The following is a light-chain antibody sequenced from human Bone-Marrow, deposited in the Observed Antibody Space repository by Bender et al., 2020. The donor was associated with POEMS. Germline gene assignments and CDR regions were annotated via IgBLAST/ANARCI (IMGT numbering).Light chain of an antibody. CDR1: SSNIGTNP. J-gene: IGLJ3*02. Sequence: QSVLTQPPSVSGTPGQRVTISCSGSSSNIGTNPVNWYQQLPGTAPKLLIYINNQRPSGVPDRFSGSKSGTSASLAISGLQSEDEADYYCAAWEDSLNGWVFGGGTKLTVL. V-gene: IGLV1-44*01. CDR2: INN. CDR3: AAWEDSLNGWV.